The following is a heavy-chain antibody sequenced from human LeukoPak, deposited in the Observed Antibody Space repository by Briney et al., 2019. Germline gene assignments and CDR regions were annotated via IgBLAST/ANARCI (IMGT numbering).Heavy chain of an antibody. Sequence: ASARASCKASGYTLTGYYMHWLRQAPGQGLEWMGWINPNSGDTNYAQKFQGRVTMTRDTSISTAYMELSRLTSDDTAVYYCAKNPYEYYFDYWGQGTLVTVSS. CDR3: AKNPYEYYFDY. D-gene: IGHD5-12*01. V-gene: IGHV1-2*02. CDR1: GYTLTGYY. CDR2: INPNSGDT. J-gene: IGHJ4*02.